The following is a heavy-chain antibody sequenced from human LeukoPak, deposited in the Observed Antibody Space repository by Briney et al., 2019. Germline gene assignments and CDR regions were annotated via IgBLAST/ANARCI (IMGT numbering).Heavy chain of an antibody. CDR2: ITNRGTVM. CDR1: GFTFSDYY. Sequence: GGSLRLSCVASGFTFSDYYMTWIRQAPGKGLEWVSYITNRGTVMQYADSVKGRFTISRDSAGNSLYLQMNSLKAEDTAVYYCTRGHWGFDYWGQGTLVTVSS. V-gene: IGHV3-11*01. CDR3: TRGHWGFDY. D-gene: IGHD7-27*01. J-gene: IGHJ4*02.